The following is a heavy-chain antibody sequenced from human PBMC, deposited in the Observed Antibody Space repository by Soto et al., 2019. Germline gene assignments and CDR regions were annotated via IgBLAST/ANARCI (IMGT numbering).Heavy chain of an antibody. CDR2: IDYSVKA. Sequence: SETLPLTGTASGGSISSSSYYWGWVRQTQGKGLEWLGRIDYSVKAYKNPSLNRRGSALVPLSQNQSALSLHPLTAAHTALDFCLRALSRGDDYYHFGCWGRGTRVTFSS. J-gene: IGHJ4*02. D-gene: IGHD2-21*01. V-gene: IGHV4-39*01. CDR3: LRALSRGDDYYHFGC. CDR1: GGSISSSSYY.